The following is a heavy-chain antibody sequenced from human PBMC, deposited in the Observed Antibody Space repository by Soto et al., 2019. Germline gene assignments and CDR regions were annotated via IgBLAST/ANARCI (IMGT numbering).Heavy chain of an antibody. J-gene: IGHJ6*02. CDR2: INSDGSST. Sequence: GGSLRLACAASGVTFSSYWMHWVRQAPGKGLVWVSRINSDGSSTSYADSVKGRFTISRDNAKNTLYLQMNSLRAEDTAVYYCASLGYSSGWYYYYYGMDVWGRGTTVTVSS. CDR1: GVTFSSYW. V-gene: IGHV3-74*01. CDR3: ASLGYSSGWYYYYYGMDV. D-gene: IGHD6-19*01.